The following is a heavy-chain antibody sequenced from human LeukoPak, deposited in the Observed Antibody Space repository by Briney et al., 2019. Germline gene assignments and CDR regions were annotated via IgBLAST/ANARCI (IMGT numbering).Heavy chain of an antibody. CDR1: GFTFSRYA. Sequence: GGSLRLSCSASGFTFSRYAMHWVRQAPGKGLEYVSGINDNGGRTHYGDSVKGRFSISRDNSKNTLNLQMNSLRAEDTAVYYCARDGFDVNRPVVSTVFDYWGQGTLVTVSS. J-gene: IGHJ4*02. CDR3: ARDGFDVNRPVVSTVFDY. V-gene: IGHV3-64*04. D-gene: IGHD5-18*01. CDR2: INDNGGRT.